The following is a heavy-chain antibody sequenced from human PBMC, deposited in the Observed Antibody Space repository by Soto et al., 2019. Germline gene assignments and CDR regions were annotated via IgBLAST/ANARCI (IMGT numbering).Heavy chain of an antibody. D-gene: IGHD2-15*01. CDR3: AKDSYCSGGSCYWAPAGYYYYGMDV. Sequence: GGSLRLSCAASGFTFSSYAMSWVRQAPGKGLEWVSAISGSGGSTYYADSVKGRFTISRDNSKNTLYLQMNSLRAEDTAVYYCAKDSYCSGGSCYWAPAGYYYYGMDVWGQGTTVTVSS. V-gene: IGHV3-23*01. CDR1: GFTFSSYA. CDR2: ISGSGGST. J-gene: IGHJ6*02.